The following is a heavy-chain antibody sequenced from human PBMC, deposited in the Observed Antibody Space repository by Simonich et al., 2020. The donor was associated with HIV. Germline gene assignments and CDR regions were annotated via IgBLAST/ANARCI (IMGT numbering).Heavy chain of an antibody. CDR1: GYSISSGYY. D-gene: IGHD4-17*01. CDR2: LYLSGST. Sequence: QVQLQESGPGLVKPSETLSLTCAVSGYSISSGYYWGWVRQPPGKGLEWIGSLYLSGSTYYNPSLKSRVTISVDTSKNQFSLKMSSLTAADTAVYYCYGDYGEYYFDHWSQGTLVTVSS. CDR3: YGDYGEYYFDH. V-gene: IGHV4-38-2*01. J-gene: IGHJ4*02.